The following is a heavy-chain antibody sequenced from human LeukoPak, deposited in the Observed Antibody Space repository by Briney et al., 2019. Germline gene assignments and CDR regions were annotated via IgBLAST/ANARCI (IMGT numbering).Heavy chain of an antibody. CDR1: GFSFSSFW. Sequence: PGGSLRLSCTASGFSFSSFWMSWVRQAPGKGLEWVANIKDDGSVKNHVDSLKGRFSISRDNARNSLCLQISSLRAEDTAVYYCAREVVATASAFDCWGQGTLVTVSS. CDR3: AREVVATASAFDC. J-gene: IGHJ4*02. CDR2: IKDDGSVK. V-gene: IGHV3-7*03. D-gene: IGHD2-21*01.